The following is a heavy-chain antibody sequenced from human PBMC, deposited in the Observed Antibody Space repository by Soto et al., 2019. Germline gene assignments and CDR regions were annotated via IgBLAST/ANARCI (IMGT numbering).Heavy chain of an antibody. CDR3: ATGPDIAAAGFYNWFDP. J-gene: IGHJ5*02. V-gene: IGHV1-24*01. D-gene: IGHD6-13*01. CDR1: GYTLTELS. CDR2: FDPEDGET. Sequence: ASVNVSCKVSGYTLTELSMHWVRQAPGKGLEWMGGFDPEDGETIYAQKFQGRVTMTEDTSTDTAYMELSSLRSEDTAVYYCATGPDIAAAGFYNWFDPWGQGTLVTVSS.